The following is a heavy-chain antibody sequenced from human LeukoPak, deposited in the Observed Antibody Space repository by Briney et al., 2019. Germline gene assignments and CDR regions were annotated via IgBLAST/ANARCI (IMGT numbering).Heavy chain of an antibody. CDR2: IIPIFGTA. CDR3: ASPYGDYNGAFDI. CDR1: GGTFSSYA. D-gene: IGHD4-17*01. Sequence: GASVKVSCKASGGTFSSYAISWVRQAPGQGLEWMGGIIPIFGTANYAQKFQGRVTITTDESTSTAYMELSSLRSEDTAVYYCASPYGDYNGAFDIWGQGTMVTVSS. J-gene: IGHJ3*02. V-gene: IGHV1-69*05.